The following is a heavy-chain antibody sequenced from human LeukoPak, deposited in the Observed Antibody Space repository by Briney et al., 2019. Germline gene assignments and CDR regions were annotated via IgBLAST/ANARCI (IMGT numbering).Heavy chain of an antibody. J-gene: IGHJ4*02. D-gene: IGHD4-11*01. Sequence: SEPLTLTCTVSGGSISSSSYYWGWIRQPPGKGLEWIGSIYYSGSTYYNPSLKSRVTISVDTSKNQFSLKLSSVTAADTAVYYCAREPGPGLQADPGDHVGYFDYWGQGTLVTVSS. CDR1: GGSISSSSYY. CDR2: IYYSGST. CDR3: AREPGPGLQADPGDHVGYFDY. V-gene: IGHV4-39*07.